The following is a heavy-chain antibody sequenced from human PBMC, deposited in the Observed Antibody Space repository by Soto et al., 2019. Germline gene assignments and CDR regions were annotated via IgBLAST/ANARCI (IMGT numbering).Heavy chain of an antibody. V-gene: IGHV4-61*03. CDR3: ARQGSY. CDR1: GATVSRGGYV. Sequence: SETLSLTCTVSGATVSRGGYVWTWIRQPPGKGLEWIGYVYSSGTTNYNPALKSRVTISLDTSRSYFSLKLTSVTAADTAVYYCARQGSYWGQGALVTVSS. J-gene: IGHJ4*02. CDR2: VYSSGTT.